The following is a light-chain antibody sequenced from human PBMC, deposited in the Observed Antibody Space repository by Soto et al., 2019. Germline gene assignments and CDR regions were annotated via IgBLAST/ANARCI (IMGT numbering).Light chain of an antibody. J-gene: IGLJ1*01. CDR3: AAWDDSLKGHV. Sequence: QSVLTQPHSASGTPGQRVTISCSGSSSNIGTSSVHWFQQLPGTAPKLLISTTNQRPSGVPERFSGSKSGTSASLAISGLQSEDEADDYCAAWDDSLKGHVFGTGTKVTVL. CDR1: SSNIGTSS. V-gene: IGLV1-44*01. CDR2: TTN.